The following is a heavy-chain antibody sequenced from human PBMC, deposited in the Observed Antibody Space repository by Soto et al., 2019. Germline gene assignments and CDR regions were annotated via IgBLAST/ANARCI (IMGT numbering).Heavy chain of an antibody. V-gene: IGHV3-64*01. D-gene: IGHD6-6*01. CDR1: GFTLSGYD. Sequence: EVQLAESGGGLAQPGGSLRLSCAASGFTLSGYDMDWVRQAPGKGLEYVSGISSNGVGKYYANSVQGRFTISRDNSKNTVYLQMDSLRPEDMAVYYCARRARPDFYYMDVWGKGTTVTVSS. CDR2: ISSNGVGK. J-gene: IGHJ6*03. CDR3: ARRARPDFYYMDV.